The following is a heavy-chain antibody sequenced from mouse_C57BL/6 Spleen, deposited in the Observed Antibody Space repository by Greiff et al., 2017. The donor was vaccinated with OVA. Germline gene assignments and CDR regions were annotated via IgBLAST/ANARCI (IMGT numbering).Heavy chain of an antibody. Sequence: EVKLMESGGGLVKPGGSLKLSCAASGFTFSDYGMHWVRQAPEKGLEWVAYISSGSSTIYYADTVKGRFTISRDNAKNTLFLQMTSLRSEDTAMYYCARPLWDALFDYWGQGTTLTVSS. CDR3: ARPLWDALFDY. D-gene: IGHD4-1*01. J-gene: IGHJ2*01. V-gene: IGHV5-17*01. CDR2: ISSGSSTI. CDR1: GFTFSDYG.